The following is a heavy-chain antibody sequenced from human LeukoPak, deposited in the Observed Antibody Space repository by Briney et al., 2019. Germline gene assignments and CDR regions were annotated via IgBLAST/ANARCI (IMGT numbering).Heavy chain of an antibody. D-gene: IGHD3-3*01. V-gene: IGHV4-61*01. CDR3: ATMKAVRVNDFWSGYPDN. CDR2: IYHTGTT. Sequence: SETLSLTCSVSGGSIRSTTHYWSWIRQPPGEGLQWIGYIYHTGTTNYNPSLRSRVTISVDTSKNQFSLKLSSVTAADTAMYYCATMKAVRVNDFWSGYPDNWGQGTLVTVSS. J-gene: IGHJ4*02. CDR1: GGSIRSTTHY.